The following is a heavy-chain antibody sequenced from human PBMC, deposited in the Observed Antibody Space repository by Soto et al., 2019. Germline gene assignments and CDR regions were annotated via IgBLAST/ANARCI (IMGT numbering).Heavy chain of an antibody. V-gene: IGHV4-4*07. J-gene: IGHJ5*02. CDR3: ARDNKIMVRGVVPIFSNWFDP. CDR2: IYTSGST. D-gene: IGHD3-10*01. CDR1: GGSISSYY. Sequence: PSETLSLTCTVSGGSISSYYWSWIRQPAGKGLEWIGRIYTSGSTNYNPSLKSRVTMSVDTSKNQFSLKLSSVTAADTAVYYCARDNKIMVRGVVPIFSNWFDPWGQGTLVTVSS.